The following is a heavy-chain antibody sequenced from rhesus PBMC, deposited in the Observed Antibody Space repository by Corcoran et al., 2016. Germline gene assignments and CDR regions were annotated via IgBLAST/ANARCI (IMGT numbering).Heavy chain of an antibody. J-gene: IGHJ6*01. CDR2: ISGSSGST. V-gene: IGHV4-65*01. Sequence: QVQLQESGPGLVQPSETLSLTCAVSGGSVSSSNWWSWIRPPPGKGLEWIGYISGSSGSTYYNPSLKSRVTISTDTSKNQFSLKLSSVTAADTAVYYCARGYSLDSWGQGVVVTVPS. CDR1: GGSVSSSNW. CDR3: ARGYSLDS.